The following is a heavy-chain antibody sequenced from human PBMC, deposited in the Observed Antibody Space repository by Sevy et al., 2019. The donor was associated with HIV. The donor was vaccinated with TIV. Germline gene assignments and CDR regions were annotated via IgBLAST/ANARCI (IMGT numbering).Heavy chain of an antibody. Sequence: GGSLILSCAASGFILRNYVMHWVRHAPGKGLEWVAAVSFDGSDKFYADSVKGRFTISRDNSKNRLYLQTNSLRAEDTAVYYCARDQAGPSDDYYYYYGMDLWGQGTTVTVSS. V-gene: IGHV3-30-3*01. J-gene: IGHJ6*02. CDR3: ARDQAGPSDDYYYYYGMDL. D-gene: IGHD3-10*01. CDR1: GFILRNYV. CDR2: VSFDGSDK.